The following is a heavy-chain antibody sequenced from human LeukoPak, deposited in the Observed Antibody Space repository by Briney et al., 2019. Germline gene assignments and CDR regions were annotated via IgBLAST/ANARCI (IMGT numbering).Heavy chain of an antibody. CDR3: ASTRYCSSTSCYTLSYGMDV. D-gene: IGHD2-2*02. Sequence: GESLKISCKDSGYSFATYWIGWVRQMPGKGLEWMGIIYPGDSDTRYSPSFQGQVTISADKSISTAYLQWSSLKASDTAMYYCASTRYCSSTSCYTLSYGMDVWGQGTTVTVSS. CDR2: IYPGDSDT. J-gene: IGHJ6*02. V-gene: IGHV5-51*01. CDR1: GYSFATYW.